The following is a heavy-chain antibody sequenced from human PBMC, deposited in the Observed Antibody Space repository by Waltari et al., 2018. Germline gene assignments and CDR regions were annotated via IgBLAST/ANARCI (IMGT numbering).Heavy chain of an antibody. CDR1: GLTLSSYA. D-gene: IGHD6-19*01. CDR3: AKDVREQWLSPFDH. V-gene: IGHV3-23*01. J-gene: IGHJ4*02. CDR2: IIDSGSNT. Sequence: DVQLLESVGGLVQPGGSLRRSCAPSGLTLSSYAMNWLRQAPGKGLEWGSRIIDSGSNTYYADSVKGRFTVSRDNSKNTLYLQMNSLRAEDTALYYCAKDVREQWLSPFDHWGQGTLVTVSS.